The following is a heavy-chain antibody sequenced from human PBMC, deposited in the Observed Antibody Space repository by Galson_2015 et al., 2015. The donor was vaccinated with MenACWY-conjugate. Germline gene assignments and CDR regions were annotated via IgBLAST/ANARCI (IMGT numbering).Heavy chain of an antibody. CDR1: GGSLSDSY. J-gene: IGHJ5*02. CDR2: IHYSGST. D-gene: IGHD2-15*01. V-gene: IGHV4-59*01. CDR3: ARGWGWLPES. Sequence: TLSLTCSVSGGSLSDSYWKWIRQPPGEGLEWIGHIHYSGSTNYNPSLKSRVLISIDTSKNQFSLRLSSVTAADTAVYYCARGWGWLPESWGQGTPVTVSS.